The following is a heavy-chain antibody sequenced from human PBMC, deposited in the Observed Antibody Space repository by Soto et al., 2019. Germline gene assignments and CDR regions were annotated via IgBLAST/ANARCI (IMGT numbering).Heavy chain of an antibody. Sequence: TGGSLRLSCAASGFTFSSYWMHWVRQAPGKGLVWVSRINSDGSSTSYADSVKGRFTISRDNAKNTLYLQMNSLRAEDTAVYYCARERMVRGVTTRYYYGMDVWGQGTTVTVSS. CDR3: ARERMVRGVTTRYYYGMDV. J-gene: IGHJ6*02. CDR1: GFTFSSYW. D-gene: IGHD3-10*01. V-gene: IGHV3-74*01. CDR2: INSDGSST.